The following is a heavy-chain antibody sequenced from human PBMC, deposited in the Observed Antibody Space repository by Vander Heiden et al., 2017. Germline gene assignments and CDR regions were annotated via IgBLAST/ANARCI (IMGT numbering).Heavy chain of an antibody. V-gene: IGHV5-51*01. CDR1: GYSFTSYG. CDR2: IYPGDSDT. CDR3: ARRSIAARPYYYYGMDV. Sequence: EVQLVQSGAEVKTPGESLKISCKGSGYSFTSYGMGGVAQMPGKGLGWMGIIYPGDSDTRYSPSFQGQVTISADKSISTAYLQWSSLKASDTAMYYCARRSIAARPYYYYGMDVWGQGTTVTVSS. J-gene: IGHJ6*02. D-gene: IGHD6-6*01.